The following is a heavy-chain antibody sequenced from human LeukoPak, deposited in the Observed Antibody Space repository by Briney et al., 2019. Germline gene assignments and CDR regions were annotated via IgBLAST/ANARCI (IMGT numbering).Heavy chain of an antibody. J-gene: IGHJ4*02. Sequence: SETLSLTCTVSGGSISSGGYYWSWIRQHPGKGLEWIGYIYYSGSTYYNPSLKSRVTISVDTSKNQFSLHLNSVTPEDTAVYYCAGEGGLGRLTWGQGTLVTVSS. CDR3: AGEGGLGRLT. V-gene: IGHV4-31*03. D-gene: IGHD2-15*01. CDR1: GGSISSGGYY. CDR2: IYYSGST.